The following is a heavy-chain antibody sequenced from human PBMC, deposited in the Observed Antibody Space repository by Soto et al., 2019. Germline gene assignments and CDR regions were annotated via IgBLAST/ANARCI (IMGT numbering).Heavy chain of an antibody. Sequence: GGSLRLSCSASVFTFSSYAMSWFRQAPGKGLEWVSAISGSGGSTYYADSVKGRFTISRDNSKNTLYLQMNSLRAEDTAVYYCAKGIVVVPAAREGWFDPWGQGTLVTVSS. CDR1: VFTFSSYA. CDR2: ISGSGGST. D-gene: IGHD2-2*01. V-gene: IGHV3-23*01. J-gene: IGHJ5*02. CDR3: AKGIVVVPAAREGWFDP.